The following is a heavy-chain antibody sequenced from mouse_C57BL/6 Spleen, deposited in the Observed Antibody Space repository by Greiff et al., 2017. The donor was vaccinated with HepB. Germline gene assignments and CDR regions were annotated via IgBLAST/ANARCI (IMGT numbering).Heavy chain of an antibody. D-gene: IGHD2-4*01. Sequence: QVQLQQSGAELARPGASVKLSCKASGYTFTSYGISWVKQRTGQGLEWIGEIYPRSGNTYYNEKFKGKATLTADKSSSTAYMELRSLTSEDSAVYFCARVYDYDDGGYAMDYWGQGTSVTVSS. J-gene: IGHJ4*01. CDR3: ARVYDYDDGGYAMDY. V-gene: IGHV1-81*01. CDR2: IYPRSGNT. CDR1: GYTFTSYG.